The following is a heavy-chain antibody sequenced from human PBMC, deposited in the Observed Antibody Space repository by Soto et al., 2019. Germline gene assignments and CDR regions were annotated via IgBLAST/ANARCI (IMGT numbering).Heavy chain of an antibody. CDR2: ISKSDYT. V-gene: IGHV3-21*01. Sequence: GGSLRLSCTVSGFAFNNYGINWVRQAPGKGLEWVSSISKSDYTYYSDSVKGRFAISRDNAKSSVSLQMNTLRVEDTAVYYCAREDSIIIPAVSDFWGQGTLGTVSS. J-gene: IGHJ4*02. CDR1: GFAFNNYG. D-gene: IGHD2-2*01. CDR3: AREDSIIIPAVSDF.